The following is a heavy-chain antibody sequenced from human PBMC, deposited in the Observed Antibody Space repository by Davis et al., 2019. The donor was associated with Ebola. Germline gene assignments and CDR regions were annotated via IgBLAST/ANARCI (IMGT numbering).Heavy chain of an antibody. CDR2: ISSNGGST. V-gene: IGHV3-64*04. Sequence: GESLKISCAASGFTFSSYAMHWVRQAPGKGLEYVSAISSNGGSTYYADSVKGRFTISRDNSKNTLYLQMNSLRAEDTAVYYCARDSRYSGYDSYYYGMDVWGQGTTVTVSS. D-gene: IGHD5-12*01. CDR3: ARDSRYSGYDSYYYGMDV. CDR1: GFTFSSYA. J-gene: IGHJ6*02.